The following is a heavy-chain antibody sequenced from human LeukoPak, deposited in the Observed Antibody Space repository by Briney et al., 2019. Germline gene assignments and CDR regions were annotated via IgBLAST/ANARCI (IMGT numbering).Heavy chain of an antibody. D-gene: IGHD3-22*01. J-gene: IGHJ4*02. CDR2: ISGSGGST. Sequence: PGGSLRLSCAAYGFTFSSYAMSWVRQAPGKGMEWVSAISGSGGSTYYADSVKGRFTISRDNSKNTLYLQMNSLRAEDTAVYYCANGYYDSSGPGPFDYWGQGTLVTVSS. CDR1: GFTFSSYA. CDR3: ANGYYDSSGPGPFDY. V-gene: IGHV3-23*01.